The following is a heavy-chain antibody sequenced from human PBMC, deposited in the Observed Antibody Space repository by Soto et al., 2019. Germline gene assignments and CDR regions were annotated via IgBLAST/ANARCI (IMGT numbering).Heavy chain of an antibody. D-gene: IGHD6-6*01. V-gene: IGHV1-18*01. CDR2: ISAYNGNT. J-gene: IGHJ6*02. Sequence: ASVKVSCKASGYTFTSYGISWVRQAPGQGLEWMGWISAYNGNTNYAQKLQGRVTMTTDTSTSTAYMELSSLRSEDTAVYYCAVSSGEGFYYYGMDVWGQGTTVTVSS. CDR3: AVSSGEGFYYYGMDV. CDR1: GYTFTSYG.